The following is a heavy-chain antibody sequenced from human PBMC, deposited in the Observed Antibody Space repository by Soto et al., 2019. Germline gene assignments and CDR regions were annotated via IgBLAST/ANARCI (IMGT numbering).Heavy chain of an antibody. V-gene: IGHV3-33*01. Sequence: QVQLVESGGGVVQPGRSLRLSCAASGFTFSSYGMHWVRQAPGKGLEWVAVIWYDGSNKYYADSVKCRFTVSRDNSKNTLYLQMNSLRAEDTAVYYCARDHDAFDICGQGTMVTVSS. CDR3: ARDHDAFDI. CDR2: IWYDGSNK. J-gene: IGHJ3*02. CDR1: GFTFSSYG.